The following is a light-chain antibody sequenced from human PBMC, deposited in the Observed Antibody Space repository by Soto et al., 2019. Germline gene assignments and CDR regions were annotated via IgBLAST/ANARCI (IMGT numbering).Light chain of an antibody. CDR3: QQSYSTPWT. CDR1: QSISSY. CDR2: AAS. Sequence: DIQMTQSPSSLSASVGDRVTITCRASQSISSYLNWYQQKPGKAPKLLIYAASSLPSGVPSRFSGSGSGTDFTLTISSLRPEDFATYYCQQSYSTPWTFGQWTEVESK. J-gene: IGKJ1*01. V-gene: IGKV1-39*01.